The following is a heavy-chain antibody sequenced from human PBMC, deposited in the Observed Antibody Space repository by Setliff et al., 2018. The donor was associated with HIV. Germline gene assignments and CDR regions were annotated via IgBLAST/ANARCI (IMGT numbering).Heavy chain of an antibody. D-gene: IGHD5-18*01. CDR2: IYYSGST. CDR3: ARQRKLNTAMAYDFDY. J-gene: IGHJ4*02. Sequence: TLSLTCTVSGGSVSTTSYSWGWIRQPPGKGLEWIGSIYYSGSTSYNPSLKSQVTISVDTSKNQFSLRVNSVTAADTAVYYCARQRKLNTAMAYDFDYWGQGTLVTVSS. V-gene: IGHV4-39*01. CDR1: GGSVSTTSYS.